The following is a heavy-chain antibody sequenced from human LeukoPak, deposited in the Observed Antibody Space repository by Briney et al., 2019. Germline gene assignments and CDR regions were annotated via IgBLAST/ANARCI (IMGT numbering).Heavy chain of an antibody. Sequence: SETLSLTCTASGRSIDNYYWGWIRQSPGKGLEYIAYIFYNGRTNYNLSLKSRVTISVDTSKNQFSLKLNYVTAADTAVYYCARHDFWSGFDYWGQGALVTVSS. J-gene: IGHJ4*02. D-gene: IGHD3-3*01. V-gene: IGHV4-59*08. CDR1: GRSIDNYY. CDR2: IFYNGRT. CDR3: ARHDFWSGFDY.